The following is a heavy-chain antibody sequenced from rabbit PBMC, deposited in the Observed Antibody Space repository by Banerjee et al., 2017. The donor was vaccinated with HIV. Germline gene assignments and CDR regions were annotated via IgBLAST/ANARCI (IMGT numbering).Heavy chain of an antibody. CDR1: GFTISSSYY. V-gene: IGHV1S40*01. J-gene: IGHJ4*01. D-gene: IGHD4-1*01. CDR3: ARDLHPSGGWGLNL. CDR2: IYNGDGST. Sequence: QSLEESGGGLVQPGGSLALTCKASGFTISSSYYMCWVRQAPGKGPEWIACIYNGDGSTYYANWAKGRFTISKTSSTTVTLQMTSLTAADTATYFCARDLHPSGGWGLNLWGPGTLVTVS.